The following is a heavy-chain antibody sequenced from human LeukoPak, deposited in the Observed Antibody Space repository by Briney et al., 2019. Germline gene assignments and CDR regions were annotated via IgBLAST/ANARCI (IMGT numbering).Heavy chain of an antibody. V-gene: IGHV1-2*02. D-gene: IGHD5-18*01. CDR3: ARVSLRGYDGDY. CDR1: VYSFNDYY. J-gene: IGHJ4*02. Sequence: GASVNVSCKGSVYSFNDYYIYWVRQAPAQGLEWMGGINPKSGGTKYAQNFQGRVTMTRDTSISTAHMELSRLRSDDTAVYYCARVSLRGYDGDYWGQGTLVTVSP. CDR2: INPKSGGT.